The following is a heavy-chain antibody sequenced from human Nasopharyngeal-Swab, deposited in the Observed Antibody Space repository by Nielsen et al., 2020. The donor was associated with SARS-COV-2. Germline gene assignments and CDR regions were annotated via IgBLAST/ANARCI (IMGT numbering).Heavy chain of an antibody. D-gene: IGHD3-22*01. CDR1: GGTFSTYV. Sequence: SVKVSCKASGGTFSTYVISWVRQAPGQGLEWMGSIIPIFGTANYAQKFQGRVTISADESTSTAYMELSTLRSEDTAVYYCARSYDSSGYYYDYWGQGTLVTVSS. CDR2: IIPIFGTA. J-gene: IGHJ4*02. V-gene: IGHV1-69*13. CDR3: ARSYDSSGYYYDY.